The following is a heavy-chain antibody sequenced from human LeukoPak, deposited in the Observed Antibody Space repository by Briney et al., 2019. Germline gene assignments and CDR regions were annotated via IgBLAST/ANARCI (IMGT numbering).Heavy chain of an antibody. D-gene: IGHD2-15*01. J-gene: IGHJ4*02. CDR2: IIPIFGTA. V-gene: IGHV1-69*13. Sequence: ASVKVSCKASGGTFSSYAISWVRQAPGQGLEWMGGIIPIFGTANYAQKFQGRVTINADESTSTAYMELSSLRSEDTAVYYCARGSGPSSPRYCSGGSCLIFWGQGTLVTVSS. CDR3: ARGSGPSSPRYCSGGSCLIF. CDR1: GGTFSSYA.